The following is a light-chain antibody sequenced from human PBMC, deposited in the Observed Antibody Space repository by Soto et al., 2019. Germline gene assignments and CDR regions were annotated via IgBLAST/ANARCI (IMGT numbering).Light chain of an antibody. V-gene: IGLV2-14*01. CDR3: SSYTTGSTPVV. CDR2: DVS. J-gene: IGLJ2*01. Sequence: QSVLTQPASVSGSPGQSVTISCTGTSSDVGGYNYVSWYQQHPGKAPKFMIYDVSNRPSGVSTRFSGSKSGNTASLTISGLQADDEADYYCSSYTTGSTPVVFGGGTKLTVL. CDR1: SSDVGGYNY.